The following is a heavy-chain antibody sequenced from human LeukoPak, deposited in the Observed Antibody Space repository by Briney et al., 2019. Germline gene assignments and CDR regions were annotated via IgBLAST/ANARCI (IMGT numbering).Heavy chain of an antibody. Sequence: SPGGSLRLXCAASGFTFSSYSMNWVRQAPGKGLEWVSSISSSSSYIYYADSVKGRFTISRDNAKNSLYLQMNSLRAEDTAVYYCAIGGHGPIDYWGQGTLVTVSS. V-gene: IGHV3-21*01. CDR3: AIGGHGPIDY. CDR2: ISSSSSYI. CDR1: GFTFSSYS. D-gene: IGHD4-23*01. J-gene: IGHJ4*02.